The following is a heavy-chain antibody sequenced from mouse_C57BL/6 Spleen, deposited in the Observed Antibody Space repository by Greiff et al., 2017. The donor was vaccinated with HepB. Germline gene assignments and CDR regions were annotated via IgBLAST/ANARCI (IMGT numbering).Heavy chain of an antibody. CDR2: IYPANGNT. V-gene: IGHV14-3*01. D-gene: IGHD6-1*01. CDR3: ARESSSLGGSFAY. J-gene: IGHJ3*01. CDR1: GFNIKNTY. Sequence: VQLKESVAELVRPGASVKLSCTASGFNIKNTYMHWVKQRPEQGLEWIGRIYPANGNTKYAPKFQGKATITADTSSNTAYLQLSSLTSEDTAIYYCARESSSLGGSFAYWGQGTLVTVSA.